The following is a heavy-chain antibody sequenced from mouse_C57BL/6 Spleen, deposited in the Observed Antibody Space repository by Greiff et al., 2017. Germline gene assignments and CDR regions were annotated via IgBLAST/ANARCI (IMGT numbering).Heavy chain of an antibody. J-gene: IGHJ4*01. Sequence: EVMLVESGGGLVKPGGSLKLSCAASGFTFSDYGMHWVRQAPEKGLEWVAYISSGSSTIYYADTVKGRFTISRDNAKNTLFLQMTSLRSEDTAMYYCARRIYYYGSSYVFYAMDYGGQGTSVTVSS. CDR3: ARRIYYYGSSYVFYAMDY. V-gene: IGHV5-17*01. CDR1: GFTFSDYG. D-gene: IGHD1-1*01. CDR2: ISSGSSTI.